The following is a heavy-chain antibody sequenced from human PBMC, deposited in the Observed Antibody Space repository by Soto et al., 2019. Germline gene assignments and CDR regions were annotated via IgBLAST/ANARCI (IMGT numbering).Heavy chain of an antibody. V-gene: IGHV4-34*01. CDR2: INHSGST. Sequence: GSLRLSCAASGFAFSSCAMGWIRQPPGTGLEWIGEINHSGSTNYNPSLKSRVTISVDTSKNQFSLKLTSVTAADTAVYYCARDNITGRFDYWGQGTLITVSS. J-gene: IGHJ4*02. CDR1: GFAFSSCA. CDR3: ARDNITGRFDY. D-gene: IGHD2-8*02.